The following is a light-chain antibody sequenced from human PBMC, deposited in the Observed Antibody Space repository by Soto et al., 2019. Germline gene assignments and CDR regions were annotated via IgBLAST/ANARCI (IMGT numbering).Light chain of an antibody. CDR1: QSVSIY. CDR2: DAS. CDR3: QQRSNWPPVYT. Sequence: EIVLTQSPATLSLSPGERGTLSCRASQSVSIYLAWYQQKPGQAPRLLIYDASNRATGIPARFSGSGSGTDFTLTISSLEPEDFAVHYCQQRSNWPPVYTFGQGTKLEIK. V-gene: IGKV3-11*01. J-gene: IGKJ2*01.